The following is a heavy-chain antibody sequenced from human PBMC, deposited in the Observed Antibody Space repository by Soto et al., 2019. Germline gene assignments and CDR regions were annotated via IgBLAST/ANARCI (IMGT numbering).Heavy chain of an antibody. D-gene: IGHD3-9*01. J-gene: IGHJ6*02. CDR1: GDSVRSGNHY. CDR2: ISYSGST. CDR3: ARGDIWHVCDCMDV. V-gene: IGHV4-30-4*01. Sequence: SETLSLTCTVSGDSVRSGNHYWGWIRQPPGKRLEWIGYISYSGSTYYNPSLKSRVTISVDTSKTQFSLKLKSVTAADTAVYYCARGDIWHVCDCMDVWGQGTTVTVSS.